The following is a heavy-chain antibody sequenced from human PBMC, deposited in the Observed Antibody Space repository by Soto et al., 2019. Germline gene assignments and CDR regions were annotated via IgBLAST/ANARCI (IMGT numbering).Heavy chain of an antibody. Sequence: QITLKESGPTLVKPTQTLTLTCTFSGFSLTTDRVGVGWIRQPPGEALEWLAVIYWDDSKTYRPSLESRLTITKDTSKNQVALTMHNMDSVDTATYYCAHAYGGRSLYWGQGTLVTVSS. V-gene: IGHV2-5*02. CDR3: AHAYGGRSLY. CDR2: IYWDDSK. D-gene: IGHD1-26*01. CDR1: GFSLTTDRVG. J-gene: IGHJ4*02.